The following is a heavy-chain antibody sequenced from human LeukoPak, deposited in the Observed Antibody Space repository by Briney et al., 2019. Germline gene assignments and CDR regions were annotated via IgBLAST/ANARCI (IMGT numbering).Heavy chain of an antibody. CDR2: INWNGGST. D-gene: IGHD6-13*01. CDR1: GFTFDDYG. Sequence: PGGSLRLSCAASGFTFDDYGMSWVRQAPGKGLEWVSGINWNGGSTGYADSVKGRFTISRDNAKNSLYLQMNSLRAEDTALYYCARVEADYYYYYMDVWGKGTTVTVSS. V-gene: IGHV3-20*04. CDR3: ARVEADYYYYYMDV. J-gene: IGHJ6*03.